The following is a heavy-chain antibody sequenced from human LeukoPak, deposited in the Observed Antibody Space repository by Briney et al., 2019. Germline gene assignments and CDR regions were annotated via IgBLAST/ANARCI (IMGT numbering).Heavy chain of an antibody. CDR3: ARMAGRYSSGWYPWFDP. CDR1: GFTFSSYS. J-gene: IGHJ5*02. D-gene: IGHD6-19*01. CDR2: ISSSSSTI. Sequence: GGSLRLSCAASGFTFSSYSMNWVRQAPGKGLEWVSYISSSSSTIYYADSVKGRFTISRDNAKNSLYLQMNSLRAEDTAVYYCARMAGRYSSGWYPWFDPWGQGTLVTVSS. V-gene: IGHV3-48*04.